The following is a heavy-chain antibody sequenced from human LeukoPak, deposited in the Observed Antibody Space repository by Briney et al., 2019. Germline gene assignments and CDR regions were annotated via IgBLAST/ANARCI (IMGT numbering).Heavy chain of an antibody. Sequence: ASVKVSCKASGYTFTSFGISWVRQAPGQGLEWVGWISAYNGNTNYAQTLQGRVTMTTDTSTSTAYMELRSLRSDDTAVYYCARDLITIFGVVSAAFDYWGQGTLVTVSS. D-gene: IGHD3-3*01. J-gene: IGHJ4*02. V-gene: IGHV1-18*01. CDR1: GYTFTSFG. CDR2: ISAYNGNT. CDR3: ARDLITIFGVVSAAFDY.